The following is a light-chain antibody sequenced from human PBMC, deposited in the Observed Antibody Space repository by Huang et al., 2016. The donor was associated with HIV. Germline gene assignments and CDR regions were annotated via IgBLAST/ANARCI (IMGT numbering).Light chain of an antibody. CDR1: QSVSTYY. J-gene: IGKJ1*01. CDR2: GAS. CDR3: QHYGSSPWT. V-gene: IGKV3-20*01. Sequence: EIVLTQSPGTLSLSPGERATLSCRASQSVSTYYLAWYQQKPGQAPRLLIPGASRRATGIPDSFSGGGSGTDFSLTISRLEAEDSAVYYCQHYGSSPWTFGQGTKVEIK.